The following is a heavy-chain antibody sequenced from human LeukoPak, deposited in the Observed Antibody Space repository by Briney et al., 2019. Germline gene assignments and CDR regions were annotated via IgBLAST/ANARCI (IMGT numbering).Heavy chain of an antibody. CDR1: GFTFSSYA. CDR2: ISSNGGST. D-gene: IGHD3-3*01. Sequence: GGSLRLSCAASGFTFSSYAMSWVRQAPGKGLEYVSAISSNGGSTYYANSVKGRFTISRDNSKNTLYLQMGSLRAEDMAVYYCARDMGYYDFWSGYPGVDYWGQGTPVTVSS. CDR3: ARDMGYYDFWSGYPGVDY. V-gene: IGHV3-64*01. J-gene: IGHJ4*02.